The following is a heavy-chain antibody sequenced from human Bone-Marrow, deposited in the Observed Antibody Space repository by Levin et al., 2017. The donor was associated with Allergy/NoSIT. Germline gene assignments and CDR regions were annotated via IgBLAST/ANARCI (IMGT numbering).Heavy chain of an antibody. J-gene: IGHJ4*02. D-gene: IGHD2-21*01. CDR1: GFTVSNHY. CDR3: ARAIDSNVAYPSYFDS. Sequence: GESLKISCAASGFTVSNHYMSWVRQAPGKGLEWVSTLYSGGTAYYSRSVKGRFTISRDNSQNMMYLQMNSLRAEDTALYYCARAIDSNVAYPSYFDSWGQGALVTVSS. V-gene: IGHV3-53*01. CDR2: LYSGGTA.